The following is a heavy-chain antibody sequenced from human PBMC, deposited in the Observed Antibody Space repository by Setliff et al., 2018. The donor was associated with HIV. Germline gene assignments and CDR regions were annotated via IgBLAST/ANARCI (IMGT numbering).Heavy chain of an antibody. J-gene: IGHJ4*02. V-gene: IGHV3-23*01. CDR2: ISGSGGST. CDR1: GFTFSSYA. Sequence: GALRLSCAASGFTFSSYAMSWVRQAPGKGLEWVSAISGSGGSTYYADSVKGRFTISRDDAKNSLYLQMNSLRAEDTAVYYCATHSGYDRDYWGQGTLVTVSS. CDR3: ATHSGYDRDY. D-gene: IGHD5-12*01.